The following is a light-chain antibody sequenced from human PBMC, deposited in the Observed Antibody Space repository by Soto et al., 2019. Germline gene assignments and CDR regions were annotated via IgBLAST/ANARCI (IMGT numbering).Light chain of an antibody. CDR2: RAF. Sequence: EIVLTQSPGTLSLSPGERATFSCRASQSVSSNFVAWFQQKPGQVPRLLIYRAFNRATGIPDRFSGSGSGTDFTLTINRLEPEDFAVYYCQQYVSSPFTFGPGTRVDI. J-gene: IGKJ3*01. V-gene: IGKV3-20*01. CDR1: QSVSSNF. CDR3: QQYVSSPFT.